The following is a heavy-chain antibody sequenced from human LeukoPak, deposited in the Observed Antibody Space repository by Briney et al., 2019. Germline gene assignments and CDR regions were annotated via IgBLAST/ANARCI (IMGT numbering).Heavy chain of an antibody. CDR3: ARVRYYYASGSYWYYYYYYMDV. CDR2: NSGSGGST. D-gene: IGHD3-10*01. Sequence: GGSLRLSCAASGFTFSNYAMSWVRQAPGKGLEWVSVNSGSGGSTYYGDSVKGRFTISRDNSKNTLYLQMNSLRAEDTAVYYCARVRYYYASGSYWYYYYYYMDVWGKGTTVTISS. CDR1: GFTFSNYA. J-gene: IGHJ6*03. V-gene: IGHV3-23*01.